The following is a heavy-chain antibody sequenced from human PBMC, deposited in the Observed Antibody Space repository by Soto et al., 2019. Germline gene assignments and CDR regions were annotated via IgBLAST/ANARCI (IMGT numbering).Heavy chain of an antibody. CDR3: AADLYYDFWSGYTFDY. CDR2: IVVGSGNT. V-gene: IGHV1-58*01. J-gene: IGHJ4*02. Sequence: SVKVSCKASGFTFTSSAVQWVRQARGQRLEWIGWIVVGSGNTNYAQKFQERVTITRDMSTSTAYMELSSLRSEDTAVYYCAADLYYDFWSGYTFDYWGQGTLVTVSS. D-gene: IGHD3-3*01. CDR1: GFTFTSSA.